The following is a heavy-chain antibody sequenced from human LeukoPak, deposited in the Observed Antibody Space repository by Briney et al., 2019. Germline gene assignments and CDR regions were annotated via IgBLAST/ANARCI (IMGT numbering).Heavy chain of an antibody. CDR3: ARENWFDP. CDR2: IWYDGSNK. Sequence: GRSLRLSCAASGFTFSSYGMLWVRHAPGKGLEGVAVIWYDGSNKYYADSVKGRFTISRDNSKNTLYLQMNSLRAEDTAVYYCARENWFDPWGQGTLVTVSS. CDR1: GFTFSSYG. J-gene: IGHJ5*02. V-gene: IGHV3-33*01.